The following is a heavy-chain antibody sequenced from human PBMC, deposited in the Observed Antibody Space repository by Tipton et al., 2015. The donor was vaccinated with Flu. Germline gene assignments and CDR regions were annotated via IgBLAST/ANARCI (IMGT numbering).Heavy chain of an antibody. CDR3: ARDRRLEWLVSPDYGMDV. J-gene: IGHJ6*02. V-gene: IGHV1-18*01. D-gene: IGHD3-3*01. Sequence: QLVQSGAEVKKPGASVKVSCKASGYTFTSYGISWVRQAPGQGLEWMGWISAYNGNTNYAQKLQGRVTMTTDTSTSTAYMELRSLRSDAPAVYYCARDRRLEWLVSPDYGMDVWGQGPTVTVSS. CDR1: GYTFTSYG. CDR2: ISAYNGNT.